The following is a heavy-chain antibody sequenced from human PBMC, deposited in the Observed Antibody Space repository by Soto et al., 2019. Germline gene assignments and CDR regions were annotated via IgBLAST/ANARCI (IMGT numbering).Heavy chain of an antibody. CDR1: GGSISNFY. CDR2: VHYSGNT. CDR3: ARHKDAGSDRGGMDV. Sequence: QVQLQESGPGLVKPSETLSLTCTVSGGSISNFYWTWIRQPPGKGLEWIGNVHYSGNTNYNPSLKGRVTTSVETAKDQRSLNLSPVTAADTAGYYCARHKDAGSDRGGMDVWGQGTTVTVSS. J-gene: IGHJ6*02. D-gene: IGHD6-25*01. V-gene: IGHV4-59*08.